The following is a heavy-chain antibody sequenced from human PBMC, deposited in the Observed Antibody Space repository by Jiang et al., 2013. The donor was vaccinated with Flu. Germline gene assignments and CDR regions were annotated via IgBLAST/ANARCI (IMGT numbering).Heavy chain of an antibody. V-gene: IGHV6-1*01. CDR1: GDSVSSNSAA. J-gene: IGHJ4*02. CDR3: AGGAGPYCSGGSCYLDY. D-gene: IGHD2-15*01. CDR2: TYYRSKWYN. Sequence: SQTLSLTCAISGDSVSSNSAAWNWIRQSPSRGLEWLGRTYYRSKWYNDYAVSVKSRITINPDTSKNQFSLQLNSVTPEDTAVYYCAGGAGPYCSGGSCYLDYWGQGTLVTVSS.